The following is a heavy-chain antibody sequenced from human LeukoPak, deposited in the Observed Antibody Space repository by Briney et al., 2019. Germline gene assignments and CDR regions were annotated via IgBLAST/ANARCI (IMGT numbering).Heavy chain of an antibody. CDR2: ISGYNGNR. CDR3: ARGGYSCYDLTEFDY. CDR1: GDTFTNFG. V-gene: IGHV1-18*01. D-gene: IGHD5-12*01. J-gene: IGHJ4*02. Sequence: ASVKVSCKASGDTFTNFGVSWVRQAPGQGLEWVGWISGYNGNRNYAQKLQGRVTMTTDTATSTAYMELRSLISDDTAVYYCARGGYSCYDLTEFDYWGQGTLVTVSS.